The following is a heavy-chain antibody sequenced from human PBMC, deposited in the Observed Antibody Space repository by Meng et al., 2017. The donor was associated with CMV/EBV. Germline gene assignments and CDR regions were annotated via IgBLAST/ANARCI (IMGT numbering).Heavy chain of an antibody. D-gene: IGHD6-13*01. Sequence: GESLKISCAASGFTFSSYGMHWVRQAPGKGLEWVAFIRYDGSNKYYADSVKGRFTISRDNYKNTLYLQMNSLRAEDTAVYYCAKQLVYYYYGMDVWGQGTTVTVSS. J-gene: IGHJ6*02. CDR3: AKQLVYYYYGMDV. V-gene: IGHV3-30*02. CDR2: IRYDGSNK. CDR1: GFTFSSYG.